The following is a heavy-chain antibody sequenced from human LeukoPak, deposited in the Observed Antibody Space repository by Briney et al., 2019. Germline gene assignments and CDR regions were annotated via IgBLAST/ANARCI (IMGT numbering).Heavy chain of an antibody. CDR3: TTDVLVVAASHDTFDI. Sequence: GGSLRLSCAASGFTFNYAWMSWVRQAPGKGLEWVGRIKSKTDGGTTDYAAPVKGRFTISRDDSKNTLYLQMNSLKTEDTAVYDCTTDVLVVAASHDTFDIWGQGTMVTVSS. CDR2: IKSKTDGGTT. D-gene: IGHD2-15*01. J-gene: IGHJ3*02. V-gene: IGHV3-15*01. CDR1: GFTFNYAW.